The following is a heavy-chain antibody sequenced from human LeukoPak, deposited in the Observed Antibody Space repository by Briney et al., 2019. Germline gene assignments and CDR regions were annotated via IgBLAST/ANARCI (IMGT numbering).Heavy chain of an antibody. Sequence: SETLTLTCTVSGCSISSYYWSWIRLPPGKGLEWIGYIYYSGSTNYNPSLKSRVTISVDTSKNQSSLKLSSVTAADTGVYYCARDSGSYGYFDYWGQGTLVTVSS. D-gene: IGHD1-26*01. J-gene: IGHJ4*02. CDR2: IYYSGST. CDR1: GCSISSYY. CDR3: ARDSGSYGYFDY. V-gene: IGHV4-59*01.